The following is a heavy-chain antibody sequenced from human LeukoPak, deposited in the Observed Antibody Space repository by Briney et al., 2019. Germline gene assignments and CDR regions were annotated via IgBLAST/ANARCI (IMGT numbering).Heavy chain of an antibody. V-gene: IGHV1-18*01. CDR1: GYTFTSYG. J-gene: IGHJ5*02. D-gene: IGHD6-13*01. CDR2: ISAYNGNT. CDR3: ARGISSSWPDGPNNWFDP. Sequence: ASVKVSCKASGYTFTSYGISWVRQAPGQGLEWMGWISAYNGNTNYAQKLQGRVTMTTDTSTSTAYMELRSLRSDDTAVYYYARGISSSWPDGPNNWFDPWGQGTLVTVSS.